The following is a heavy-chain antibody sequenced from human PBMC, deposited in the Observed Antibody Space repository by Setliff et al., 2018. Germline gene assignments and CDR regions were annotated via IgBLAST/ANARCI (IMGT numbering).Heavy chain of an antibody. J-gene: IGHJ6*03. CDR2: ISSSSSYI. CDR3: AKDIVVVPAATFDFWSGSYYMDV. V-gene: IGHV3-21*01. CDR1: GFTFSSYS. Sequence: GGSLRLSCAASGFTFSSYSMYWVRQAPGKGLEWVSSISSSSSYIYYADSVKGRFTISRDNAKNSLYLQMNSLRAEDTAVYYCAKDIVVVPAATFDFWSGSYYMDVWGKGTTVTAP. D-gene: IGHD2-2*01.